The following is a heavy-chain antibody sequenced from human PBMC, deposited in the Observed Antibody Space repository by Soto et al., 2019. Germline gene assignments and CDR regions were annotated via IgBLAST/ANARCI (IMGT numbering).Heavy chain of an antibody. D-gene: IGHD2-8*01. CDR2: MYSGGNT. V-gene: IGHV4-39*01. CDR3: ARQIGVYAVYYYYYYMDV. Sequence: TSETLSLTCTVSGGSFSSSTYYWGWIRQPPGKGLEWIGSMYSGGNTYYNPSLKSRVTISVDTSKNQFSLKLSSVTAADTAVYYCARQIGVYAVYYYYYYMDVWGKGTTVTVSS. J-gene: IGHJ6*03. CDR1: GGSFSSSTYY.